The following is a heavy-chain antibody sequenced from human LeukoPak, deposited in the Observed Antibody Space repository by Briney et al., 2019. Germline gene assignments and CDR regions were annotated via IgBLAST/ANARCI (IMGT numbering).Heavy chain of an antibody. CDR2: ISGSGGST. D-gene: IGHD3-22*01. Sequence: GGSLRLSCAASGFTFGSYAMTWVRQAPGKGLEWVSAISGSGGSTYYADSVKGRFTISRDNSKNTLYLQMNSLRAEDTAVYYCARGPGDYDSSGYYYENWGQGTLVTVSS. CDR1: GFTFGSYA. J-gene: IGHJ4*02. V-gene: IGHV3-23*01. CDR3: ARGPGDYDSSGYYYEN.